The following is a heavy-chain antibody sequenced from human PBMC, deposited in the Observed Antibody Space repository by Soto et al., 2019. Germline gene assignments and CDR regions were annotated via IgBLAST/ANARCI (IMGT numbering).Heavy chain of an antibody. Sequence: QVQLVQSGAEVKKPGSSVKVSCKASAGTFSSYTISWVRQADGQGLEWMGRIIPILGIANYAQKFQGRVTITADKSTSTAYMELSRLRSEDTAVYYCARGVAGTKDDAFDIWGQGTMVTVSS. CDR2: IIPILGIA. CDR1: AGTFSSYT. CDR3: ARGVAGTKDDAFDI. J-gene: IGHJ3*02. V-gene: IGHV1-69*02. D-gene: IGHD6-19*01.